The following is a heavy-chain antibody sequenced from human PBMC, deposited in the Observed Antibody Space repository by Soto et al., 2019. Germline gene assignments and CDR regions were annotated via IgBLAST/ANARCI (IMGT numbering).Heavy chain of an antibody. D-gene: IGHD3-22*01. CDR1: GVNFSSYA. CDR2: ISDTGGGT. J-gene: IGHJ5*02. V-gene: IGHV3-23*01. Sequence: GGSLRLSCAASGVNFSSYAMNWVRQAPGKGLEWVSTISDTGGGTFYAGSVKGRFTISRDNSKNTLYLQMHSLRADDSAIYFCAVGRHKTSGSNTWFDPWGRGTLVTVSS. CDR3: AVGRHKTSGSNTWFDP.